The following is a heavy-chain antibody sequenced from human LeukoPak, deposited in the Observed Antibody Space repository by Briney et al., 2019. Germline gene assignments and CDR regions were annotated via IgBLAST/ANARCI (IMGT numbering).Heavy chain of an antibody. J-gene: IGHJ4*02. CDR2: IIPIFGTA. V-gene: IGHV1-69*13. CDR1: GGSFSSYA. CDR3: ARDSYYYDSSGYYGPFDY. D-gene: IGHD3-22*01. Sequence: SVKVSCKASGGSFSSYAISWGRQAPGQGLEWMGGIIPIFGTANYAQKFQGRVTITADESTSTAYMELSSLRSEDTAVYYCARDSYYYDSSGYYGPFDYWGQGTLVTVSS.